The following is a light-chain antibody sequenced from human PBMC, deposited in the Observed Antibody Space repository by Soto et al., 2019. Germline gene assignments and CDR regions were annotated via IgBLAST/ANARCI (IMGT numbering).Light chain of an antibody. CDR2: AAP. V-gene: IGKV1-39*01. Sequence: DIQMTQFPSSLSASVGDRVTITCRASESINRHLNWYQQQPGKAPKLLIYAAPSSPRGVPSRFRGGASTTDFPLFISHVQPEDSATYYWQQSYTALSITFGQGTRLEVK. CDR3: QQSYTALSIT. CDR1: ESINRH. J-gene: IGKJ5*01.